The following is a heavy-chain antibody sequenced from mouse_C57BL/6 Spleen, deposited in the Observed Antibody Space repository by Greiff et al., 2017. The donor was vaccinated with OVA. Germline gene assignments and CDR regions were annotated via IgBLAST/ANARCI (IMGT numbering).Heavy chain of an antibody. CDR3: TRWAGINFDY. V-gene: IGHV1-15*01. J-gene: IGHJ2*01. Sequence: VQLVESGAELVRPGASVTLSCKASGYTFTDYEMHWVKQTPVHGLEWIGAIDPETGGTAYNQKFKGKAILTADKSSSTAYMELRSLTSEDSAVYYCTRWAGINFDYWGQGTTLTVSS. CDR1: GYTFTDYE. CDR2: IDPETGGT. D-gene: IGHD3-3*01.